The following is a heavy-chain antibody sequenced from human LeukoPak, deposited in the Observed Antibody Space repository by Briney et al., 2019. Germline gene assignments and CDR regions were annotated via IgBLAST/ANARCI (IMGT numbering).Heavy chain of an antibody. V-gene: IGHV4-4*07. CDR3: TRDRKGGYFDY. Sequence: SETLSLTCTVSGGSITSYSWSWIRQPAGKGLEWIGRIMANGSTNYNPSLKSRVTMSVDTSKNQFSLKLTSVTAADTAVYYCTRDRKGGYFDYWGQGTLVTVSS. CDR1: GGSITSYS. J-gene: IGHJ4*02. CDR2: IMANGST. D-gene: IGHD3-16*01.